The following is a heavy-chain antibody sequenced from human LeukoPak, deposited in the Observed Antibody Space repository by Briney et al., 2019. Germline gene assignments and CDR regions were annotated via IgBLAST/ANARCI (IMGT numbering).Heavy chain of an antibody. J-gene: IGHJ6*02. D-gene: IGHD3-10*01. V-gene: IGHV3-30*02. Sequence: GGSLRLSCAASGFTFSSYGMHWVRQAPGKGLEWVAVIWYDGSNKYYADSVKGRFTISRDNSKNTLYLQMDSLRIEDTAVYYCAKSGAYYGSGDGMDVWGQGTTVTVSS. CDR1: GFTFSSYG. CDR2: IWYDGSNK. CDR3: AKSGAYYGSGDGMDV.